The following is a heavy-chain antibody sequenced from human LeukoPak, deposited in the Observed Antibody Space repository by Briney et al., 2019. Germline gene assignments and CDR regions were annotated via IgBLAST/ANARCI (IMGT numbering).Heavy chain of an antibody. Sequence: GGSLRLSCTASGFTFSSYWMSWVRQAPGKGLEWVANIKQDGSEKYYVDSVKGRFTISRDNAKNSLYLQMNSLRAEDTAGYYCARGITMVRGVTAFDYWGQGTLVTVSS. CDR3: ARGITMVRGVTAFDY. J-gene: IGHJ4*02. CDR1: GFTFSSYW. V-gene: IGHV3-7*01. CDR2: IKQDGSEK. D-gene: IGHD3-10*01.